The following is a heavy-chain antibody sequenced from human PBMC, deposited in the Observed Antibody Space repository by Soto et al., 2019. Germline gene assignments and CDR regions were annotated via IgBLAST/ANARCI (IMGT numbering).Heavy chain of an antibody. CDR1: GFTFSRYS. CDR3: ASLLWFGELAKGPFGY. J-gene: IGHJ4*02. CDR2: ISSSSSYI. Sequence: PGGSLGLSCADSGFTFSRYSMNWVRQAPGKGLEWVSSISSSSSYIYYADSVKGRFTISRDNAKNSLYLQMNSLRAEDTAVYYCASLLWFGELAKGPFGYWGQGTLVTVSS. V-gene: IGHV3-21*01. D-gene: IGHD3-10*01.